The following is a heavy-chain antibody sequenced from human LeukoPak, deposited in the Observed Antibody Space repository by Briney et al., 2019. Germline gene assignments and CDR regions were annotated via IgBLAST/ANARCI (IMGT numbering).Heavy chain of an antibody. D-gene: IGHD2-21*02. Sequence: SLQASRKPSGYTFTGYYMTSVRQAPGQGLEWMGWINPNSGGTNYAQKFQGRVTMTRDTSISTAYMELSRLRSDDTAVYYCARDLPIVVVTATGGYWGQGTLVTVSS. J-gene: IGHJ4*02. CDR3: ARDLPIVVVTATGGY. CDR2: INPNSGGT. V-gene: IGHV1-2*02. CDR1: GYTFTGYY.